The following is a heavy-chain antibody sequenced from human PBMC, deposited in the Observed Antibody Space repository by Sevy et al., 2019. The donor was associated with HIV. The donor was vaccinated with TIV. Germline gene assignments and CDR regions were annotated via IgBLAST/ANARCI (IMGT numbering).Heavy chain of an antibody. V-gene: IGHV3-7*01. Sequence: GGSLRRSCAASGFTFGDYWLTWVRQVPGKGLEWVANIKQGGSETDYADSVKGRFSISRDNAKNSLYLQMNSLRAEDKAVYYCARCQPDNYYHDGAVYYGLLFAHWGQGALVTVSS. D-gene: IGHD3-9*01. CDR2: IKQGGSET. CDR3: ARCQPDNYYHDGAVYYGLLFAH. J-gene: IGHJ4*02. CDR1: GFTFGDYW.